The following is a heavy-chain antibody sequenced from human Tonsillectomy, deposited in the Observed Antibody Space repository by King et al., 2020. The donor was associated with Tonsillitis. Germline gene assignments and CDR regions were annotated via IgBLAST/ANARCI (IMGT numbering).Heavy chain of an antibody. V-gene: IGHV1-46*01. J-gene: IGHJ5*02. CDR2: INPSGGST. D-gene: IGHD2-2*01. Sequence: QLVQSGAEVKKPGASVKVSCKASGYTFTSYYMHWVRQAPGQGLEWMGIINPSGGSTSYAQKFQGRVTMTRDTSTSTVYMELSSLRSEDTAVYYCARGVGVVPAAKYNWFDPWGQGTLVT. CDR1: GYTFTSYY. CDR3: ARGVGVVPAAKYNWFDP.